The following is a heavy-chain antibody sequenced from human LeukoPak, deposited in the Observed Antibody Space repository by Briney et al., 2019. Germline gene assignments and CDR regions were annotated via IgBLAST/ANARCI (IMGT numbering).Heavy chain of an antibody. CDR1: GFTFSSYA. D-gene: IGHD1-1*01. CDR3: AEGTTG. J-gene: IGHJ1*01. V-gene: IGHV3-23*01. CDR2: ISGSGGST. Sequence: GGSLRLSCGASGFTFSSYAMNWVRQAPGKGLEWVSVISGSGGSTYYADSVKGRFTMSRDNSKNTVYLQMNSLRVEDTAVYYCAEGTTGWGQGTLVTVSS.